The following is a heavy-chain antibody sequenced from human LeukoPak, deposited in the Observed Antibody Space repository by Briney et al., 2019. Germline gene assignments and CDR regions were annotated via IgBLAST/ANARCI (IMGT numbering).Heavy chain of an antibody. CDR2: IYWDDDK. V-gene: IGHV2-5*02. J-gene: IGHJ4*02. CDR1: GFSLSTSGVG. D-gene: IGHD3-22*01. CDR3: AHVDSSGYYLLFDY. Sequence: VSGPTLVKPTQTLTLTCTFSGFSLSTSGVGVGWIRQPPGKALEWLALIYWDDDKRYSPSLKSRLTITKDTSKNQVVLTMTNMDPVDTATYYCAHVDSSGYYLLFDYWGQGTLVTVSP.